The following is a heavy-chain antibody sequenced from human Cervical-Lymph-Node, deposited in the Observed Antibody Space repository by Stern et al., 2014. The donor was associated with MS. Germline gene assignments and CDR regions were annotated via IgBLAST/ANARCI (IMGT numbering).Heavy chain of an antibody. CDR3: ARGNWNYEGMGY. Sequence: DQLVASGGGVVQPGRSLRLSCAASGFTFSNYGMHWVRQAPGKGLEWLAVIWYDGNKKNYADSVKGRFTISRDNSKNTLFLQMSSLTAEDTALYYCARGNWNYEGMGYWGQGTLVTVSA. V-gene: IGHV3-33*01. CDR1: GFTFSNYG. J-gene: IGHJ4*02. CDR2: IWYDGNKK. D-gene: IGHD1-7*01.